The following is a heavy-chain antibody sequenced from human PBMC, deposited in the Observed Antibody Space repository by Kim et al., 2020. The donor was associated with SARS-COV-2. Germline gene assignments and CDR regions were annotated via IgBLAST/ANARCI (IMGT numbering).Heavy chain of an antibody. V-gene: IGHV3-30-3*01. Sequence: GGSLRLSCAASGFTFSSYAMHWVRQAPGKGLEWVAVISYDGSNKYYADSVKGRFTISRDNSKNTLYLQMNSLRAEDTAVYYCASCSGWFRGFDYWGQGTLVTVSS. CDR1: GFTFSSYA. CDR2: ISYDGSNK. CDR3: ASCSGWFRGFDY. D-gene: IGHD6-19*01. J-gene: IGHJ4*02.